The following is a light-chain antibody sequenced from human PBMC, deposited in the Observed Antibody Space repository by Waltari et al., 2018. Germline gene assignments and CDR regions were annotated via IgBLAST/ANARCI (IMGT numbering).Light chain of an antibody. Sequence: QSALTQPASVSGSPGQSITISCTRTISDVATDHLVSWYQHHPGKAPQLIIDEDGRRPAGVSNRFSGSKSGNTASLTISALQAEDEAHYYGCSYGGVATPWVFGGGTQLTVL. J-gene: IGLJ3*02. CDR1: ISDVATDHL. CDR3: CSYGGVATPWV. CDR2: EDG. V-gene: IGLV2-23*01.